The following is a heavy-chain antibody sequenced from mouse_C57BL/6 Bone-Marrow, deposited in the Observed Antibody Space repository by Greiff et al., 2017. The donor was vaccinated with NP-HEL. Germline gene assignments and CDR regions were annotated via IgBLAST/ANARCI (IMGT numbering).Heavy chain of an antibody. D-gene: IGHD1-1*01. J-gene: IGHJ4*01. V-gene: IGHV2-5*01. CDR2: IWRGGST. CDR1: GFSLTSYG. CDR3: AQSEGFAITTVVGAMDY. Sequence: QVQLQQSGPGLVQPSQSLSITCTVSGFSLTSYGVHWVRQSPGKGLEWLGVIWRGGSTDYNAAFMSRLSITKDNSKSQVFFKMNSLQADDTAIYYCAQSEGFAITTVVGAMDYWGQGTSVTVSS.